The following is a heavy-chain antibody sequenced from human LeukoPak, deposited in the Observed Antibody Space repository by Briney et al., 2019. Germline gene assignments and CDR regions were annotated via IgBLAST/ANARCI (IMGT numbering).Heavy chain of an antibody. D-gene: IGHD3/OR15-3a*01. CDR2: IYYGGST. J-gene: IGHJ4*02. CDR3: ARGTLYYYFDY. CDR1: GGSISSYY. V-gene: IGHV4-59*01. Sequence: SETLSLTCTVSGGSISSYYWSWIRQPPGKGLEWIGYIYYGGSTNYNPSLESRVTISVDTSKDQFSLKLSSVTAADTAVYYCARGTLYYYFDYWGQGTLVTVSS.